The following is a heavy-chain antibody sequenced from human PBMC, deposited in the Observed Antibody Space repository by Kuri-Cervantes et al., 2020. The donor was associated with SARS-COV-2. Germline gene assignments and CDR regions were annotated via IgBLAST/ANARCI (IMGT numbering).Heavy chain of an antibody. CDR3: ARDHGIPLYYDYVWGSYRYRHNWFDP. Sequence: GGSLRLSCAASGFTFSSYSMNWVRQAPGKGLEWVSYISSSSSTIYYADSVKGRFTISRDNAKNSLYLQMNSLRAEDTAVYYCARDHGIPLYYDYVWGSYRYRHNWFDPWGQGTLVTVSS. D-gene: IGHD3-16*02. CDR2: ISSSSSTI. V-gene: IGHV3-48*01. CDR1: GFTFSSYS. J-gene: IGHJ5*02.